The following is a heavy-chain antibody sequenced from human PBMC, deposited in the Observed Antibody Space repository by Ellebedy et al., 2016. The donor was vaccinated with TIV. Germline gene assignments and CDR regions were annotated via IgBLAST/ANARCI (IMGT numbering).Heavy chain of an antibody. J-gene: IGHJ6*02. V-gene: IGHV3-7*03. Sequence: PGGSLRLSCAASGFTFSSYWMSWVRQAPGKGLEWVANIKQDGSEKYYVDSVKGRFTISRDNAKNSLYLQMNSLRAEDTAVYYCAREMQWLVGYYYYGMDVWGQGTTVTVSS. CDR3: AREMQWLVGYYYYGMDV. CDR1: GFTFSSYW. D-gene: IGHD6-19*01. CDR2: IKQDGSEK.